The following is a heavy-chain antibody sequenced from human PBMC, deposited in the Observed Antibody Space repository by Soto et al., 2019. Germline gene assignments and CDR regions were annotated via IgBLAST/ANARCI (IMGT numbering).Heavy chain of an antibody. V-gene: IGHV5-51*01. CDR2: IYPGDSDT. Sequence: GESLKISCKGSGYSFTSYWIGWARQMPGKGLEWMGIIYPGDSDTRYSPSFQGQVTISADKSISTAYLQWSSLKASDTAMYYCARLAEDGYNYFLGPVDYWGQGTLVTSPQ. CDR3: ARLAEDGYNYFLGPVDY. CDR1: GYSFTSYW. D-gene: IGHD5-12*01. J-gene: IGHJ4*02.